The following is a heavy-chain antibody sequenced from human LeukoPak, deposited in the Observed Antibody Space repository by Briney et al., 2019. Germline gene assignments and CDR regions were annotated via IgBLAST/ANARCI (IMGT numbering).Heavy chain of an antibody. Sequence: SETLSLTCTVSGVSISSYYWSWLRLPPGKGREWVGYIYYTGATYYNPSLKSRVTISLDTSKNQFSLTLSSVTAADAAVYYCARAGYSYGTGYYFDYGGQGALVTVSP. CDR1: GVSISSYY. V-gene: IGHV4-59*01. CDR2: IYYTGAT. D-gene: IGHD5-18*01. J-gene: IGHJ4*02. CDR3: ARAGYSYGTGYYFDY.